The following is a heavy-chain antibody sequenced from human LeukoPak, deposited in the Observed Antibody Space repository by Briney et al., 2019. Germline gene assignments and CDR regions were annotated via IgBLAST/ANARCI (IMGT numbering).Heavy chain of an antibody. CDR3: ARGSQVPVYPNPYNWFDP. CDR1: GGSISSYY. CDR2: IYTSGST. J-gene: IGHJ5*02. Sequence: SETLSLTCTVSGGSISSYYWNWIRQSAGKGLEWIGRIYTSGSTNYNPSLKSRVTMSIDTSENQFSLKLSSVTAAVTAVYYCARGSQVPVYPNPYNWFDPWGQGTLVTVSS. V-gene: IGHV4-4*07. D-gene: IGHD2-2*01.